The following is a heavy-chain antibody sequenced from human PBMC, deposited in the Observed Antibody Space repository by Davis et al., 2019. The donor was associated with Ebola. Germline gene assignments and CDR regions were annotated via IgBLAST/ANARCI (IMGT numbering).Heavy chain of an antibody. CDR3: ARGDPWRSYYDSSGYSKPLDY. V-gene: IGHV3-48*02. Sequence: PGGSLRLSCAASGFTFSSYSMNWVRQAPGKGLEWVSYISSSSSTIYYADSVKGRFTISRDNAKNSLYLQMNSLRDEDTAVYYCARGDPWRSYYDSSGYSKPLDYWGQGTLVTVSS. D-gene: IGHD3-22*01. CDR2: ISSSSSTI. CDR1: GFTFSSYS. J-gene: IGHJ4*02.